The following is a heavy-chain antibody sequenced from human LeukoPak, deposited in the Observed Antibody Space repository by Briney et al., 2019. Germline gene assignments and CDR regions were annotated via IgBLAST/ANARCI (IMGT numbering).Heavy chain of an antibody. Sequence: GASVKVSCTASGYTFTSNHIHCVRQAPGQGPEWMGVINPSGDSTSYAQKFQGRVTMTRDTSTSTVYMELSSLRSEDTAIYYCAKLAASETGEGSWGQGTLVTVSS. CDR1: GYTFTSNH. V-gene: IGHV1-46*01. D-gene: IGHD6-13*01. CDR2: INPSGDST. CDR3: AKLAASETGEGS. J-gene: IGHJ5*02.